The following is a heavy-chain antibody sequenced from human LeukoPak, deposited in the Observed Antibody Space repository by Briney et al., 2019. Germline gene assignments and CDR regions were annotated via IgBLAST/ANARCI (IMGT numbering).Heavy chain of an antibody. CDR2: IIPILGIA. CDR1: GGTFSSYA. D-gene: IGHD6-19*01. J-gene: IGHJ4*02. Sequence: GASVKVSCKASGGTFSSYAISWVRQAPGQGLEWMGRIIPILGIANYAQKFQGRVTITADKSTSTAYMELSSLRSEDTAVYYCARDPGYSSGWYPNYFDYWGQGTLVTDSS. V-gene: IGHV1-69*04. CDR3: ARDPGYSSGWYPNYFDY.